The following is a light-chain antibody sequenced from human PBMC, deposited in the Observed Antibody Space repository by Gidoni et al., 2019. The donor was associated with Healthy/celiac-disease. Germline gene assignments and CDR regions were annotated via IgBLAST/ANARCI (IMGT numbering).Light chain of an antibody. V-gene: IGKV3-20*01. CDR3: QQYGSSPGT. CDR2: GAS. J-gene: IGKJ1*01. CDR1: QSVSSSY. Sequence: EIVLTQSPGTLSLSPGERATLSCRASQSVSSSYLAWYQQKPGQAPRLLIYGASSRATGIPDRFSGSGSGTDFTLTISRLEPEDFAVYYCQQYGSSPGTFXHXTKVEIK.